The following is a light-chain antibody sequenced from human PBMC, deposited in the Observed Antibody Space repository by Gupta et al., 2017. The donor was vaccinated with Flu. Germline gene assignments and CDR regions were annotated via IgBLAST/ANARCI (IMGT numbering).Light chain of an antibody. CDR2: WAS. CDR3: QEYYSTPPYS. Sequence: DIVMTQSPASLAVALGEGVTINCRSSQSVLYSSNNKNYLAWYQQRPGQPPKLLIYWASTRESGVSDRFSGSGSGTDFTLTISSLQAEDVAVYYCQEYYSTPPYSFGQGTKLEIK. J-gene: IGKJ2*03. V-gene: IGKV4-1*01. CDR1: QSVLYSSNNKNY.